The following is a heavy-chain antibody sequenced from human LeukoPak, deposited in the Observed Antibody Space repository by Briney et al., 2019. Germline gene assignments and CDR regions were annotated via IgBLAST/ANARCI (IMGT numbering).Heavy chain of an antibody. J-gene: IGHJ2*01. Sequence: SETLSLTCTVSGGSISSDFWSWIRQPPGKGLEWIGYISYSGITNYNPSLKSRVTISVDTSKNQFSLRLRSVTAADTAVYYCARALYYDILTGPASIWYFDLWGRGTLVTVSS. V-gene: IGHV4-59*08. D-gene: IGHD3-9*01. CDR2: ISYSGIT. CDR3: ARALYYDILTGPASIWYFDL. CDR1: GGSISSDF.